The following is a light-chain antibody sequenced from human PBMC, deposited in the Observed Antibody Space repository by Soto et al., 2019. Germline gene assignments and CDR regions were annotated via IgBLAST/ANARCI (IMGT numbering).Light chain of an antibody. Sequence: DIVMTQSPDSLAVSLGERTNLNCKSSKTVLYSSNNKNYLAWYQQKPGQPPKLLIYWASTRESGVPDRFSGSGSGTDFTLTISSLQAEDVAVYYCQQYYSTPWTFGQGTKVDI. CDR3: QQYYSTPWT. V-gene: IGKV4-1*01. CDR1: KTVLYSSNNKNY. CDR2: WAS. J-gene: IGKJ1*01.